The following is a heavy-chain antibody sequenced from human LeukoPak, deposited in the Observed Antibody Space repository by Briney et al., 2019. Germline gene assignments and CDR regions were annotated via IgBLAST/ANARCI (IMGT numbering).Heavy chain of an antibody. D-gene: IGHD5-18*01. J-gene: IGHJ4*02. CDR1: GDSISSGGYY. CDR2: IYYSKNT. CDR3: VSPRGFSYGYFDY. V-gene: IGHV4-39*01. Sequence: PSQTLSLTCTVSGDSISSGGYYWGWIRQPPGKGLEWIGSIYYSKNTYYNPSLKSRVTISADTSKNQFSLTLGSVSATDTAVYYCVSPRGFSYGYFDYWGQGTLVTVSS.